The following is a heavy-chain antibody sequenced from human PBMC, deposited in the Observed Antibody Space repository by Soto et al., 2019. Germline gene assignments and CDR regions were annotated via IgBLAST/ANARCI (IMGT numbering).Heavy chain of an antibody. CDR1: GESISSSSYY. J-gene: IGHJ4*02. CDR2: IYYSGRT. CDR3: ARQRTTVVTQAYFDH. D-gene: IGHD2-21*02. Sequence: ASENLSLTCIVSGESISSSSYYWGWIRQPPGKGLEWIGSIYYSGRTYYNPSFKSRVTISIDTSKNQFSLKLSSVTATDTAVYYCARQRTTVVTQAYFDHWGQGALVTVSS. V-gene: IGHV4-39*01.